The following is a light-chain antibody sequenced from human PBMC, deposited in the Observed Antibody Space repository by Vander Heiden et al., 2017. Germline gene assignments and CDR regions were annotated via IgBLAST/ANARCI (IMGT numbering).Light chain of an antibody. J-gene: IGKJ1*01. Sequence: EIVMTQSPATLSVSPGERATLSCRASRSVSSNLAWYQQKPGQAPRLLIYGASIRATGIPARFSGSGSGTEFTLTISSLQSEDFAVYYCQQYKNWPKTFGQGTKVEIK. CDR3: QQYKNWPKT. V-gene: IGKV3D-15*01. CDR2: GAS. CDR1: RSVSSN.